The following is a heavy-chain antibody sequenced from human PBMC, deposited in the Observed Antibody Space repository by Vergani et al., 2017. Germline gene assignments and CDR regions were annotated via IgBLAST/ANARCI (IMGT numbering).Heavy chain of an antibody. CDR1: GYTFTGYY. V-gene: IGHV1-2*02. CDR3: ARWGCSSTSCYMGGDDWFDP. CDR2: INPNSGGT. Sequence: QVQLVQSGAEVKKPGASVKVSCKASGYTFTGYYMHWVRQAPGQGLEWMGWINPNSGGTNYAQKFQGRVTMTRYTSISTADMGLSRLRCDDTAVYYCARWGCSSTSCYMGGDDWFDPWGQGTLVTVSS. J-gene: IGHJ5*02. D-gene: IGHD2-2*02.